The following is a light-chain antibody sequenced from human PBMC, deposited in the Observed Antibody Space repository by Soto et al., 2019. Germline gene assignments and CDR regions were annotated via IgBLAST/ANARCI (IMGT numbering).Light chain of an antibody. Sequence: QSALTQPASLSGSPGQSITISCTGTNSDIGAYSRVCWYQQHPGKVPKLMIFAVSNRPSGVSNRFSGSKSGNTASLTISWLLAEDEADYYCVSYTSSDSWVFGGGTKLTVL. CDR3: VSYTSSDSWV. CDR2: AVS. V-gene: IGLV2-14*03. J-gene: IGLJ3*02. CDR1: NSDIGAYSR.